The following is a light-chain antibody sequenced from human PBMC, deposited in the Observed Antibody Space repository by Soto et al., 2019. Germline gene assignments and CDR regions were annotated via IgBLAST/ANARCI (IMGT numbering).Light chain of an antibody. V-gene: IGKV3-20*01. CDR2: GAS. CDR3: QQYGSSPT. Sequence: DIVLTQSPGTLSLSPGERATLSCRASQSVSSSYLAWYQQKPGQAPRLLIYGASSRATGIPDRFSGSGSGTDFTLTIIRLEPEDFAVYYCQQYGSSPTFGQGTRLEIK. J-gene: IGKJ5*01. CDR1: QSVSSSY.